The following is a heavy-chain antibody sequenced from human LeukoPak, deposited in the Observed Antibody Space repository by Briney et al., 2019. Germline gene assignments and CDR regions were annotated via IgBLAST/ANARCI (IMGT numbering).Heavy chain of an antibody. CDR2: ITPVVDSA. J-gene: IGHJ5*02. CDR3: TRVNLRGSQYNWFDP. V-gene: IGHV1-69*08. D-gene: IGHD1-26*01. CDR1: GGTFRSHI. Sequence: SVKVSCKASGGTFRSHIFSWVRQAPGQGLEWMGSITPVVDSARYAQKFQDRITITADTSTGTAYLHLSSLTSEDTAIYYCTRVNLRGSQYNWFDPWGQGTLVTVSS.